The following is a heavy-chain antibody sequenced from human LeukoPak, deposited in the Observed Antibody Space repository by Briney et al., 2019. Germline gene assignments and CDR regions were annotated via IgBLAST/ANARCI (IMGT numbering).Heavy chain of an antibody. CDR1: GFTFSSYG. V-gene: IGHV1-69*06. Sequence: GASVKVSCKASGFTFSSYGFSWVRQAPGQGLEWMGGIIPIFGTATYAQKFQGRVTITADTSTRTVYMELSSLRSEDTALYYCARTFDPFSGSSGYYFDYWGQGTLLTVSS. J-gene: IGHJ4*01. CDR2: IIPIFGTA. D-gene: IGHD6-6*01. CDR3: ARTFDPFSGSSGYYFDY.